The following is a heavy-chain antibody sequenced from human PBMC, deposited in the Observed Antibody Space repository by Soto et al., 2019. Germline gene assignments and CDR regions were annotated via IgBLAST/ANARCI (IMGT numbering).Heavy chain of an antibody. CDR1: GGTFSSYA. J-gene: IGHJ6*02. Sequence: QVQLVQSGAEVKEPGSSVKVSCKTSGGTFSSYAISWVRQAPGQGLEWMGGIIPIFETPNFAQEFQGRVTITADEITSTAYMELSSLRSEDTAVYYCAGSYSRGDYDSGQTFYYYGMDVWGQGTTVTVSS. V-gene: IGHV1-69*01. D-gene: IGHD5-12*01. CDR2: IIPIFETP. CDR3: AGSYSRGDYDSGQTFYYYGMDV.